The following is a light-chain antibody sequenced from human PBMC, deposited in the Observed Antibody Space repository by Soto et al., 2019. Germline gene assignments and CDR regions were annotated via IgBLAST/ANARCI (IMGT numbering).Light chain of an antibody. CDR2: DSS. V-gene: IGKV3-11*01. CDR3: RQRSNGRLT. CDR1: QSVSRH. J-gene: IGKJ4*01. Sequence: EIVLTQSPATLSLSPGERAALSCMASQSVSRHLAWYQQKPGQAPRLLIYDSSNRASGIPARFSGSGSVKDFTLIISSLEPVDLAGYCFRQRSNGRLTCGGGNKGEIK.